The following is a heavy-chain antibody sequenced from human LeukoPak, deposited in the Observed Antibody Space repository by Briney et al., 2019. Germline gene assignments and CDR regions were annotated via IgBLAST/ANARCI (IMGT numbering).Heavy chain of an antibody. J-gene: IGHJ5*02. D-gene: IGHD5-12*01. CDR1: GGSISSYY. CDR3: ARVSGGYGEWWFDP. CDR2: IYYSGST. Sequence: SETLSLTCTVSGGSISSYYWSWIRQPPGKGLEWIGYIYYSGSTNYNPSLKSRVTISVDTSKNQFSLKLSSVTAADTAVYYCARVSGGYGEWWFDPWGQGTLVTVSS. V-gene: IGHV4-59*01.